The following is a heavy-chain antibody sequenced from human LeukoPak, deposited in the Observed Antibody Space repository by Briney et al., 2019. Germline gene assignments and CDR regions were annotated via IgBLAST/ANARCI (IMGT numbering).Heavy chain of an antibody. Sequence: GGSLRLSCVASGFTFSIYAMSWGRQAPGKRLEWVSGIGGSGGSPYYADSVMGRLTISRDNSKNRLYLQMNSLRAQDTAVYYCAKAKTQATLLPGNYWGQGTRVTVSS. D-gene: IGHD2-15*01. CDR2: IGGSGGSP. J-gene: IGHJ4*02. V-gene: IGHV3-23*01. CDR3: AKAKTQATLLPGNY. CDR1: GFTFSIYA.